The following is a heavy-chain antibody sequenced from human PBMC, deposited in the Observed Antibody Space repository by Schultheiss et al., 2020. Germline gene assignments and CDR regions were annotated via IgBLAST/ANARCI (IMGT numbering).Heavy chain of an antibody. CDR2: IYYSGST. CDR3: ARVGITMVRGVIPGGMDV. CDR1: GGSISSGGYY. D-gene: IGHD3-10*01. Sequence: SETLSLTCTVSGGSISSGGYYWSWIRQHPGKGLEWIGYIYYSGSTYYNPSLKSRVTISVDTSKNQFSLKLSSVTAADTAVYYCARVGITMVRGVIPGGMDVWGQGTTVTVSS. J-gene: IGHJ6*02. V-gene: IGHV4-31*03.